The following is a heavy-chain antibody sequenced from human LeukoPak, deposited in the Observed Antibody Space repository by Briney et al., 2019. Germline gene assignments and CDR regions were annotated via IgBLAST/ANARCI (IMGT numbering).Heavy chain of an antibody. CDR1: GGSISSSSYY. V-gene: IGHV4-39*01. Sequence: SETLSLTCTVSGGSISSSSYYWGWIRQPPGKGLEWIGSIYYSGSTYYNPSLKSRVTISVDTSKNQFSLKLSSVTAADTAVYYCARREGYCSSTSCYRTEFDYWGQGTLVTVSS. CDR3: ARREGYCSSTSCYRTEFDY. D-gene: IGHD2-2*01. CDR2: IYYSGST. J-gene: IGHJ4*02.